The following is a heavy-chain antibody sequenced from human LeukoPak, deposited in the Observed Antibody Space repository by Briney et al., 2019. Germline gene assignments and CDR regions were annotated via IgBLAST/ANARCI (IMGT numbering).Heavy chain of an antibody. CDR2: IWHDGSVE. Sequence: PGRSLRLSCTASGFMFSRLGMQWVRQAPGEGLEWVAMIWHDGSVEEYADSVKGRFTISRDNSQNTLYLQMNSLRDDDTAVYYCAKEGDQFRGYLDAWGKGTTVTVSS. V-gene: IGHV3-33*06. D-gene: IGHD3-16*01. J-gene: IGHJ6*03. CDR1: GFMFSRLG. CDR3: AKEGDQFRGYLDA.